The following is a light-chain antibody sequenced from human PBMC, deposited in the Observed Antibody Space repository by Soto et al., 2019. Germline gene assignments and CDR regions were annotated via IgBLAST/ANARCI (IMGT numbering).Light chain of an antibody. CDR3: CSYAGSYSWV. V-gene: IGLV2-11*01. CDR1: SSDVGAYNY. Sequence: QSVLTQPRSVSGSPGQSVTISCTGTSSDVGAYNYVSWYQHHPGKAPKVMIYDVGERPSGVPDRFSGSKSDNKASLTISGLQAEDEADYYCCSYAGSYSWVFGGGTKLTVL. J-gene: IGLJ3*02. CDR2: DVG.